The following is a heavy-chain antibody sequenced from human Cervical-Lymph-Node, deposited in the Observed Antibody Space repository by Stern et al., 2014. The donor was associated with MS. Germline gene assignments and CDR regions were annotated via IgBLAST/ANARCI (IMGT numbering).Heavy chain of an antibody. D-gene: IGHD2-2*01. CDR2: IKSDSDSGAR. Sequence: EVQLVESGGGLVKPGGSLRLSCAASGFSFADAWMSWVRQAPGKGLEWVAHIKSDSDSGARNYAAPVKGRFTISRDDSKNMVYLQLASLKTEDTGVYFCTTEDVLVVPAAFEFWGPGALVTVSS. V-gene: IGHV3-15*01. J-gene: IGHJ4*02. CDR3: TTEDVLVVPAAFEF. CDR1: GFSFADAW.